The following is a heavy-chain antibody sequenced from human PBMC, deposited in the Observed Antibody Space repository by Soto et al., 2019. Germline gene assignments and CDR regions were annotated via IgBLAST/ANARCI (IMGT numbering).Heavy chain of an antibody. V-gene: IGHV4-31*03. D-gene: IGHD2-21*02. CDR1: GGSISSVGYY. Sequence: SDTLSLTCTVSGGSISSVGYYWSWIRQHPGKGLELIGYIYYSGSTYYNPSLKSRVTISVDTSKNQFSLKLSSVTAADTAVYYCARDIFCGGDFSIAFDXWGQVTLFTVSX. CDR2: IYYSGST. CDR3: ARDIFCGGDFSIAFDX. J-gene: IGHJ4*02.